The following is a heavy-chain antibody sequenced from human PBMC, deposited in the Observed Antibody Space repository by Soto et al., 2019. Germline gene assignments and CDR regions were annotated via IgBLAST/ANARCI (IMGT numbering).Heavy chain of an antibody. V-gene: IGHV1-8*01. J-gene: IGHJ3*02. D-gene: IGHD2-2*01. CDR1: GYTLTIYL. CDR3: AREYCSSTSCFYNAFDI. CDR2: MNPNSGNT. Sequence: LVKVARKAAGYTLTIYLIDWLRHDTGQGLEWMGWMNPNSGNTGYAQKFQGRVTMTRNTSISTAYMELSSLRSEDTAVYYCAREYCSSTSCFYNAFDIWGQGTMVTVSS.